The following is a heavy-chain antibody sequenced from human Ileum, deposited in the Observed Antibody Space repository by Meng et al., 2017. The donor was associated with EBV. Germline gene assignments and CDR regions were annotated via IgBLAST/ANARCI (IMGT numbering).Heavy chain of an antibody. J-gene: IGHJ4*02. CDR3: ARSSPIVRGLDY. CDR2: VYHAGAS. D-gene: IGHD3-10*01. V-gene: IGHV4-4*02. Sequence: QVQGPGPGLGKPSRTLSLTCAFSGDSVSGSDWWSWVRQTPEKGLEWIWEVYHAGASHYPPSLKSRVTISLDKSKNEVNLHLNSLTAADTAVYFCARSSPIVRGLDYWGQGTLVTVSS. CDR1: GDSVSGSDW.